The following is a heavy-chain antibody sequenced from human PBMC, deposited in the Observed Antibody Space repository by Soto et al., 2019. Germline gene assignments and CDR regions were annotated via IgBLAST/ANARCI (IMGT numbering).Heavy chain of an antibody. Sequence: QVQLVQSGAEVKKPGASVKVSCKASGYTFTSYGISWVRQAPGQGLEWMGWISAYNGNTNYAQKLQGRVTMVTDTSTSTAYMELRSLRSDDTAVYYCARDAGYYYGSGIYYTYYGMDVWGQGTTVTVSS. J-gene: IGHJ6*02. D-gene: IGHD3-10*01. CDR1: GYTFTSYG. CDR2: ISAYNGNT. V-gene: IGHV1-18*01. CDR3: ARDAGYYYGSGIYYTYYGMDV.